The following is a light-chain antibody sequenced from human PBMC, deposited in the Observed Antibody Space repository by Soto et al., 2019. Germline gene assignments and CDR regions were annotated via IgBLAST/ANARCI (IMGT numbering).Light chain of an antibody. CDR2: GAS. Sequence: EIVFTHAPVKLSMSQLERANLSLSASQSVSNNYLAWYQQKPGQAQRLLIYGASTRATGIPARFSGSGSGTEFTLTIRSLQSEDFAVYYCQQYNNWPPLTCGGG. J-gene: IGKJ4*01. CDR3: QQYNNWPPLT. V-gene: IGKV3-15*01. CDR1: QSVSNN.